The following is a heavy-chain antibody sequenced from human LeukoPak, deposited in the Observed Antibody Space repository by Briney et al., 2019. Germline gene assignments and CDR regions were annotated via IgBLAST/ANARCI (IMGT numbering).Heavy chain of an antibody. D-gene: IGHD2-2*01. CDR1: GFTFTSSA. V-gene: IGHV1-58*02. CDR3: ASSIVYCSSTSCYFN. CDR2: IVVGSGNT. Sequence: TSVKVSCKASGFTFTSSAMQWVRQARGQRLEWIGWIVVGSGNTNYAQKFQERVTITRDMSTSTVYMELSSLRSEDTAVYYCASSIVYCSSTSCYFNWGQGTLVTVSS. J-gene: IGHJ4*02.